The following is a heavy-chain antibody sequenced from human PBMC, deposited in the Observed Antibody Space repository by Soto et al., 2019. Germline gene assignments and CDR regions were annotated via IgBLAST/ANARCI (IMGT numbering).Heavy chain of an antibody. CDR2: ISTEGSTT. CDR3: AKDDFFVVGISRGFDI. Sequence: EVQLVESGGGLVQPGGSLRLSCAASGFTFSRYWMHWVRQAPGEGLVWVSGISTEGSTTRYVDSVKGRFTISRDNVKNTLYLQMSSLRAEDTAVYYCAKDDFFVVGISRGFDIWRQGTVVTVSS. J-gene: IGHJ3*02. CDR1: GFTFSRYW. D-gene: IGHD3-3*01. V-gene: IGHV3-74*01.